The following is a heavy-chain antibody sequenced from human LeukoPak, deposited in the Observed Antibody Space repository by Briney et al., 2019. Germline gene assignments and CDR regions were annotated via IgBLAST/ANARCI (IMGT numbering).Heavy chain of an antibody. V-gene: IGHV3-23*01. CDR2: ISGGGGDP. CDR1: GFTFVNFA. J-gene: IGHJ4*02. D-gene: IGHD2-2*01. CDR3: AKSGRVHCSSTSCHFDS. Sequence: PGGSLRLSCAASGFTFVNFAMNWVRQAPGKGPEWVSTISGGGGDPFYADSVKGRFTISRDNSKDTLFLQMNSLRVEDTALYYCAKSGRVHCSSTSCHFDSWGQGILATVSS.